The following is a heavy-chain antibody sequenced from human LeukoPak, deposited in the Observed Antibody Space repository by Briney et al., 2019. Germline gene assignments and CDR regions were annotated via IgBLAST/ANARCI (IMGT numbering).Heavy chain of an antibody. CDR2: IIPIFGTA. CDR3: ATQPYHYGSGSYGEYFDY. Sequence: ASVKVSCKASGGTFSSYAISWVRQAPGQGLEWMGGIIPIFGTANYAQKFQVRVTITTNESTSAAYMELSSLRSEDTAVYYCATQPYHYGSGSYGEYFDYWGQGTLVTVSS. CDR1: GGTFSSYA. D-gene: IGHD3-10*01. J-gene: IGHJ4*02. V-gene: IGHV1-69*05.